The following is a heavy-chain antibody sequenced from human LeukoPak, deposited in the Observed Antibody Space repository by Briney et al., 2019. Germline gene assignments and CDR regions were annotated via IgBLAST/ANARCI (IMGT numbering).Heavy chain of an antibody. J-gene: IGHJ3*02. CDR2: IYYSGST. CDR1: GGSVSSGTYY. V-gene: IGHV4-61*01. CDR3: ARVEWFGELSPFDI. D-gene: IGHD3-10*01. Sequence: PSETLSLTCTVSGGSVSSGTYYWSWIRQPPGEGLEWIEYIYYSGSTNYNPSLKSRVTISVDTSKNQFSLKPSSVTAADTAVYYCARVEWFGELSPFDIWGQGTMVTVSS.